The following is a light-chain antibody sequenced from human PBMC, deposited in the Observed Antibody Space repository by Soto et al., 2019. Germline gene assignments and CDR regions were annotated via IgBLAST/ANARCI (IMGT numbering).Light chain of an antibody. J-gene: IGLJ1*01. Sequence: QSVLTQPPSTSGTPGHRVTISCSGTRSNIGSSTVNWYQQLPGTAPKLLIYGDDQRPSGVPDRFSGSKSGTSVFLAISGLQSEDEADYYCISYTGSSTSYVFGSGTKLTVL. CDR2: GDD. CDR1: RSNIGSST. V-gene: IGLV1-44*01. CDR3: ISYTGSSTSYV.